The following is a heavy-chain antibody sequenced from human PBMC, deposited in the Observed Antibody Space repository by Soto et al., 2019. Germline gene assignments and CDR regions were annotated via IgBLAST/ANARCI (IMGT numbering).Heavy chain of an antibody. CDR2: IWYDGSNK. D-gene: IGHD5-18*01. CDR1: GFTFSSYG. Sequence: GGSLRLSCAASGFTFSSYGMHWVRQAPGKGLEWVAVIWYDGSNKYYADSVKGRFTISRDNSKNTLYLQMNSLRAEDTAVYYCARGTNVDTALFDYWGQGTLVTVSS. CDR3: ARGTNVDTALFDY. J-gene: IGHJ4*02. V-gene: IGHV3-33*01.